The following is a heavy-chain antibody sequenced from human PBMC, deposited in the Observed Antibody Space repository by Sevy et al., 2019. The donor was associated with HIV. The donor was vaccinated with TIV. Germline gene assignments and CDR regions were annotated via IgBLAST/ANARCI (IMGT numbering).Heavy chain of an antibody. Sequence: GGSLRLSCAASGFTFSKYWMGWVRQAPGKGLEWVANIKQDAGQKYYVDSVKGRFTISRDNAKNSLYLQRNSLRAEDTAVYFCARDDGNYYFHYWGQGTLVTVSP. CDR2: IKQDAGQK. J-gene: IGHJ4*02. CDR1: GFTFSKYW. V-gene: IGHV3-7*01. CDR3: ARDDGNYYFHY. D-gene: IGHD1-7*01.